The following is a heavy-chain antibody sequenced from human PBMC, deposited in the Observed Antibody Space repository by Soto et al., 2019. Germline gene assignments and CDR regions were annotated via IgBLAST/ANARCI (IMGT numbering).Heavy chain of an antibody. V-gene: IGHV4-59*02. D-gene: IGHD3-22*01. CDR1: GDSVRSYF. CDR2: ISSRGNS. J-gene: IGHJ6*02. CDR3: ARDVRGSYYTMDV. Sequence: QVKLQESGPGLVKPSETLSLTCTVSGDSVRSYFWNCMRQPPGKGLEWIGYISSRGNSNNNPALESRVSIAVDTSKNQLSLKLTSVTAADTAVYYCARDVRGSYYTMDVWGQGTTVTVSS.